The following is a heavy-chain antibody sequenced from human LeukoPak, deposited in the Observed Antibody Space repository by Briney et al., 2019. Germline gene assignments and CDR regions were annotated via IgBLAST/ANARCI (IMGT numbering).Heavy chain of an antibody. CDR1: GFTFSSYA. CDR3: AKDGYVSWAYQLSHFDY. D-gene: IGHD2-2*03. Sequence: GSLRLSCAASGFTFSSYAMSWVRQAPGKGLEWVSAISGSGGSTYYADSVKGRFTISRDNSKNTLYLQMNSLRAEDTAVYYCAKDGYVSWAYQLSHFDYWGQGTLVTVSS. V-gene: IGHV3-23*01. CDR2: ISGSGGST. J-gene: IGHJ4*02.